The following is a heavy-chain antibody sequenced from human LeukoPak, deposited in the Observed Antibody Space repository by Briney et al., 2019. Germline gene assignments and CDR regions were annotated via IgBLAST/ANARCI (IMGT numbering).Heavy chain of an antibody. CDR3: ARDLAAAGTGGY. Sequence: PGGSLRLSCSASGFTFSDYWMVWVCQAPGKGLEWVSSISSSSSYIYYADSVKGRFTISRDNAKNSLYLQMNSLRAEDTAVYYCARDLAAAGTGGYWGQGTLVTVSS. V-gene: IGHV3-21*01. CDR1: GFTFSDYW. J-gene: IGHJ4*02. D-gene: IGHD6-13*01. CDR2: ISSSSSYI.